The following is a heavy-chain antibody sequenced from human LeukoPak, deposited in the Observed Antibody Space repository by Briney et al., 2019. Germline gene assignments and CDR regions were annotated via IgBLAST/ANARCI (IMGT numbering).Heavy chain of an antibody. Sequence: ASVKVSCKASGYTFTSYAMHWVRQAPGQRLEWMGRINAGNGKTKYPQKFQGRVTVTRDTAANTAYLELSSLRSDDTAVYYCARVDTVMAHWFDPWGQGTLVTVSS. J-gene: IGHJ5*02. CDR1: GYTFTSYA. V-gene: IGHV1-3*01. D-gene: IGHD5-18*01. CDR2: INAGNGKT. CDR3: ARVDTVMAHWFDP.